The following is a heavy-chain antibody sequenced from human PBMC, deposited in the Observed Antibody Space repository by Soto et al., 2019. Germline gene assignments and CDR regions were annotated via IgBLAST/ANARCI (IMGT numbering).Heavy chain of an antibody. CDR2: ISYDGSNK. CDR1: GFTFRTYG. D-gene: IGHD1-1*01. J-gene: IGHJ4*02. Sequence: QVQLVESGGGVVQPGRSLRLSCAASGFTFRTYGTHRVRHAPGKGLEWVAVISYDGSNKNYADSVKGRFAISRDNSKNTLYLEMNGLRTEDTAVYYCAKDSLLDGTVCDDWGQGTLVTASS. V-gene: IGHV3-30*18. CDR3: AKDSLLDGTVCDD.